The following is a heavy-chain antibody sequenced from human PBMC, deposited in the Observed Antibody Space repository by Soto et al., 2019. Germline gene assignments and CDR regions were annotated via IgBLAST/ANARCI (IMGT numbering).Heavy chain of an antibody. CDR1: GYTFTNYY. V-gene: IGHV1-69*13. CDR2: IIPIFGTA. Sequence: ASVKVSWKASGYTFTNYYMHWVRQAPGQGLEWMGGIIPIFGTANYAQKFQGRVTITADESTSTAYMELSSLRSEDTAVYYCARGITIFGVNYYFDYWGQGTLVTVSS. CDR3: ARGITIFGVNYYFDY. D-gene: IGHD3-3*01. J-gene: IGHJ4*02.